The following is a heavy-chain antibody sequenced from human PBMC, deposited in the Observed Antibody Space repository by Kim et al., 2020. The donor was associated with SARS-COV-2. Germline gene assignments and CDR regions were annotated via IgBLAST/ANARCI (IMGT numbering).Heavy chain of an antibody. J-gene: IGHJ4*02. Sequence: SETLSLTCAVYGGSFSDYYWTWIRQPPGKGLEWIGEINHIGITKHNPSLKSRVTMSVDTSKNQLSLKLTFVTAADTAVYYCAKHDARYCSGGNCWYFDYWGQGTLVTVSS. CDR2: INHIGIT. CDR1: GGSFSDYY. CDR3: AKHDARYCSGGNCWYFDY. D-gene: IGHD2-15*01. V-gene: IGHV4-34*01.